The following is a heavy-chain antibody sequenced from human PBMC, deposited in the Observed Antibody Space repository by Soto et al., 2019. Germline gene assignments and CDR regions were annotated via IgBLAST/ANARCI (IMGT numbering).Heavy chain of an antibody. V-gene: IGHV1-18*01. CDR2: ISAYNRNT. D-gene: IGHD3-10*01. J-gene: IGHJ4*02. CDR3: ARARGLGDGSGRYSPVDY. CDR1: GYTFTNYG. Sequence: QVQLVQSGAEVKKPGASVKVSCKASGYTFTNYGVSWVRQAPGQGLEWMGWISAYNRNTNDEQKLQASVTMTPATSTSTAYMELRSLRFDDTAVYYCARARGLGDGSGRYSPVDYWGQGTLVTVSS.